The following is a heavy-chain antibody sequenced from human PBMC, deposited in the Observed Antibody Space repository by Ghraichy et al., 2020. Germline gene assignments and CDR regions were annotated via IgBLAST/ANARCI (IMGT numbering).Heavy chain of an antibody. J-gene: IGHJ4*02. V-gene: IGHV3-23*01. D-gene: IGHD5-18*01. Sequence: LTCAASGFTFSNYAMSWVRQAPGKGLEWVSALSISGDSTYYAGSVKGRFAISRDNSQNTLYLQMNSLRAEDTAVYYCAKDRSPGYSYGRAFDYWGQGTLITVSS. CDR3: AKDRSPGYSYGRAFDY. CDR1: GFTFSNYA. CDR2: LSISGDST.